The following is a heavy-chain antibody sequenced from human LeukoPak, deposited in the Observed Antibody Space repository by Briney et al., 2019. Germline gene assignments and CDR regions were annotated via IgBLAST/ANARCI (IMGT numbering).Heavy chain of an antibody. CDR1: GFIFNNYW. J-gene: IGHJ4*02. CDR3: ARDWGSTGYDLYDS. V-gene: IGHV3-7*01. CDR2: IRQDGSER. D-gene: IGHD5-12*01. Sequence: PGGSLRHSCAASGFIFNNYWMTWVRQAPGKGLEWVAHIRQDGSERLYVDSVKDRFTISRGNAKNSLDLQMDSLRAEDTAVYYCARDWGSTGYDLYDSWGQGTLVTVSS.